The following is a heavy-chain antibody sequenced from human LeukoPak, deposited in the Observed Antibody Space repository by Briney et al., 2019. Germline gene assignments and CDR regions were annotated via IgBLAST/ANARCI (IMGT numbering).Heavy chain of an antibody. CDR3: VREGDAFDI. J-gene: IGHJ3*02. V-gene: IGHV3-74*01. Sequence: GGSLRLSCAASGFTFSSYWMHWVRQGPGKGLVWVSRIKTDGSATSYADSVEGRFTISRDNAKNTLYLQMNSLRAEDTAVYYCVREGDAFDIWGQGTMVTVSS. CDR1: GFTFSSYW. CDR2: IKTDGSAT.